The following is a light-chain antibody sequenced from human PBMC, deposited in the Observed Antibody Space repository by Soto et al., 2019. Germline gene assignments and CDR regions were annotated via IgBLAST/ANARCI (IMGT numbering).Light chain of an antibody. CDR2: KAS. Sequence: DIQMTQSPSTLSASVGDRVTITCRASQSISSWLAWYQQKPGKAPKLLIYKASSLESGVPSRFSDSGSGTEFTLTISSLQTDDFATYYCQRYNSYYTFGQGTELEIK. CDR3: QRYNSYYT. V-gene: IGKV1-5*03. J-gene: IGKJ2*01. CDR1: QSISSW.